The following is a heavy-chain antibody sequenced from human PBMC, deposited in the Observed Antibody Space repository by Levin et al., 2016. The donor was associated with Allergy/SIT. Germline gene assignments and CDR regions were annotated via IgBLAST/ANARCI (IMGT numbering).Heavy chain of an antibody. D-gene: IGHD1-26*01. J-gene: IGHJ6*02. Sequence: SETLSLTCTVSGGSISTYYWSWIRQPPGKGLEWIGYIYYGGNTNYNPSLKSRVTISVDTSENQLSLKMSSVTAADTAVYYCARWALHLIGSYYYYYGMDVWGQGTTVTVSS. CDR2: IYYGGNT. CDR1: GGSISTYY. V-gene: IGHV4-59*08. CDR3: ARWALHLIGSYYYYYGMDV.